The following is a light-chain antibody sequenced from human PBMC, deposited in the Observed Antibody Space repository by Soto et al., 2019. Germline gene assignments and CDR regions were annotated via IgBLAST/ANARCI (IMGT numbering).Light chain of an antibody. CDR3: CSYAGSSLVV. Sequence: QSALTQPRSVSGSPGQSVTISCTGTRTDVSGYNYVSWYQQHPGEAPKLMIYDVSKRPSGVPDRFSGSKSDNTASLTISGLQAEDDADYYCCSYAGSSLVVFGGGTKLIVL. CDR2: DVS. V-gene: IGLV2-11*01. CDR1: RTDVSGYNY. J-gene: IGLJ3*02.